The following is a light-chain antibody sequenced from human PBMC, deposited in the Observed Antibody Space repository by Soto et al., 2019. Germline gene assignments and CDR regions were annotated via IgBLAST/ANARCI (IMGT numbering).Light chain of an antibody. CDR1: QDSRNA. J-gene: IGKJ1*01. Sequence: IQMTQSPSSLSASVGDRVTITCRASQDSRNALGWYRQKPGEAPKRLIYAASSLQSGVPSRFSGSGSGTEFTLTISSLQPEDSATYYCRQHNSFPWTFGQGTKVEIK. CDR3: RQHNSFPWT. CDR2: AAS. V-gene: IGKV1-17*01.